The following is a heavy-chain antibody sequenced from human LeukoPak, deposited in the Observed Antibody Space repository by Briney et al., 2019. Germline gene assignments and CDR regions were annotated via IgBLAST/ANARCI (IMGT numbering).Heavy chain of an antibody. CDR2: IYYSGST. V-gene: IGHV4-59*01. CDR3: ATLGYFTGYGMDV. J-gene: IGHJ6*02. D-gene: IGHD3-3*01. Sequence: SETLSLTCTVSGVSISSYYWSWIRQPPGKGLEWIGYIYYSGSTNYNPSLKSRVTISVDTSKNQFSLKLSSVTAADTAVYYCATLGYFTGYGMDVWGQGTTVTVSS. CDR1: GVSISSYY.